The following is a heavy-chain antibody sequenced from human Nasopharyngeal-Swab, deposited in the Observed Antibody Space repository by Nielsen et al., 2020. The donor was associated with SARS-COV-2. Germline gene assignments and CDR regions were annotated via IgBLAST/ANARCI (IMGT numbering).Heavy chain of an antibody. Sequence: GGSLRLSCAASGFTFSSYSMNWVRQAPGKGLEWVGFIRSKAYGGTTEYAASVKGRFTISRDDSKSIAYLQMNSLKTEDTAVYYCTRDPYCSGGSCYSGEFGYYYYYMDVWGKGTTVTVSS. CDR2: IRSKAYGGTT. D-gene: IGHD2-15*01. CDR3: TRDPYCSGGSCYSGEFGYYYYYMDV. CDR1: GFTFSSYS. J-gene: IGHJ6*03. V-gene: IGHV3-49*04.